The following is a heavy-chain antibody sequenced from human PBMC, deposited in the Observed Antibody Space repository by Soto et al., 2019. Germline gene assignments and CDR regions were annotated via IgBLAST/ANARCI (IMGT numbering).Heavy chain of an antibody. CDR3: ARYSRSYYDILTGYSPGYYYYGMDV. V-gene: IGHV1-18*01. Sequence: ASVKVSCKASGYTFTSYGISWVRQAPGQGLEWMGWISAYNGNTNYAQKLQGRVTMTTDTSTSTAYMELRSLRSDDTAVYYCARYSRSYYDILTGYSPGYYYYGMDVWG. D-gene: IGHD3-9*01. CDR1: GYTFTSYG. CDR2: ISAYNGNT. J-gene: IGHJ6*02.